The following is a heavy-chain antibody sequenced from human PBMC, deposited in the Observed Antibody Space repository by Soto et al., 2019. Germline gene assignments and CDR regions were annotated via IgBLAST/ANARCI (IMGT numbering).Heavy chain of an antibody. V-gene: IGHV5-51*01. J-gene: IGHJ6*03. CDR1: GYSFISYW. Sequence: GESLKISCKGSGYSFISYWIGWVRQMPGKGLEWMGIIYPGDSDTRYSPSFQGQVTISADKSISTAYLQWSSLKASDTAMYYCARHGPSGYCSGGSCYSQSNYYYYYMDVWGKGTTVTVSS. CDR2: IYPGDSDT. CDR3: ARHGPSGYCSGGSCYSQSNYYYYYMDV. D-gene: IGHD2-15*01.